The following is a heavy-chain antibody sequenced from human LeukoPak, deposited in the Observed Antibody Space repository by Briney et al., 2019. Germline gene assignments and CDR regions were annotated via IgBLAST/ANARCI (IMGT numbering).Heavy chain of an antibody. Sequence: PGGSLRLSCAASGFTFSSYAMSWVRQAPGKGLEWVSAISGSGGSTYYADSVKGRFTISRDNSKNTLYLQMNSLRAEDTAVYHCAITQDYYGSGSYPRLWGQGTLVTVSS. CDR2: ISGSGGST. CDR3: AITQDYYGSGSYPRL. J-gene: IGHJ4*02. D-gene: IGHD3-10*01. V-gene: IGHV3-23*01. CDR1: GFTFSSYA.